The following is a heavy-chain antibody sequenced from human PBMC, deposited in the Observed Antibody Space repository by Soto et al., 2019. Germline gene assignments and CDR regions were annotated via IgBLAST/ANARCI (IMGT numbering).Heavy chain of an antibody. CDR1: GFTFSSYA. D-gene: IGHD2-2*01. V-gene: IGHV3-23*01. J-gene: IGHJ5*02. CDR3: AKERCSSTSCYCFDP. Sequence: EVQLLESGGGLVQPGGSLRVSCAASGFTFSSYAMSWVRQAPGKGLEWVSTISSSGGSTYYEDSVKGRFTISRDNSKNTLYLQMNSLRAEDTAVYYCAKERCSSTSCYCFDPWGQGTLVTVSS. CDR2: ISSSGGST.